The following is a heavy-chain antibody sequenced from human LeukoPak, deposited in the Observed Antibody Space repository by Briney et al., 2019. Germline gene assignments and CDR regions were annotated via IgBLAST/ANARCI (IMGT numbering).Heavy chain of an antibody. J-gene: IGHJ4*02. CDR1: GGSISSGGYY. Sequence: SQTLSLTCTVSGGSISSGGYYWSWIRQHPGKGLEWIGYIYYSGSTYYNPSLKSRATISVDTSKNQFSLKLSSVTAADTAVYYCARAPYSGYGYFDYWGQGTLVTVSS. D-gene: IGHD5-12*01. CDR2: IYYSGST. V-gene: IGHV4-31*03. CDR3: ARAPYSGYGYFDY.